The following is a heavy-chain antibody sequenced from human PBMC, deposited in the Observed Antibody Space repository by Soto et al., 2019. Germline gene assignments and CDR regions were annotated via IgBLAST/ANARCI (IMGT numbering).Heavy chain of an antibody. J-gene: IGHJ6*02. CDR1: GFTFSSYA. D-gene: IGHD6-13*01. Sequence: GGSLRLSCAASGFTFSSYAMHWVRQAPGKGLEWVAVISYDGSNKYYADSVKGRFTISRDNSKNTLFLQMNSLRAGDTAVYYCAREAGAPYSSSWTYYYYYGMDVWGQGTTVTVSS. V-gene: IGHV3-30-3*01. CDR3: AREAGAPYSSSWTYYYYYGMDV. CDR2: ISYDGSNK.